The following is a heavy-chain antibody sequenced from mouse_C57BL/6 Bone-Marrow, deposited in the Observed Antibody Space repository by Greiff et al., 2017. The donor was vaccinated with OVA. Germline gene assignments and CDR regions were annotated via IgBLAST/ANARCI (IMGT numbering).Heavy chain of an antibody. D-gene: IGHD1-1*01. J-gene: IGHJ1*03. Sequence: EVHLVESGGGLVKPGGSLKLSCAASGFTFSDYGMHWVRQAPEKGLEWVAYISSGSSTIYYADTVKGRFTFSRDHATNTPFLQMTSLRSEDTAVYYCARAYGPPSYWDFDVWGTGTTVTVSS. CDR1: GFTFSDYG. V-gene: IGHV5-17*01. CDR3: ARAYGPPSYWDFDV. CDR2: ISSGSSTI.